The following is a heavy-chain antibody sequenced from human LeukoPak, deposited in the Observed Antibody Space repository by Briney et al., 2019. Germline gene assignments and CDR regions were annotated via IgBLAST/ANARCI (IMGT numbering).Heavy chain of an antibody. CDR1: GESLSKYY. V-gene: IGHV4-34*01. CDR2: INHRGST. D-gene: IGHD1-26*01. Sequence: PSETLSLTCAVYGESLSKYYWTCIRQSPGKGLEWIGEINHRGSTNLNPPLKSRVTLSVDTSKHQFSLKLTSVTAADAAVYYCASSVGSTDYWGQGTLVTVSS. J-gene: IGHJ4*02. CDR3: ASSVGSTDY.